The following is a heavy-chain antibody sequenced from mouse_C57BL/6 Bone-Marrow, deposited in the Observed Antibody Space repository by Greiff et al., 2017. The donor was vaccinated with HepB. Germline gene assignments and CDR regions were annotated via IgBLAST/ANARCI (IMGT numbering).Heavy chain of an antibody. CDR2: IHPNSGST. V-gene: IGHV1-64*01. Sequence: VKLQQPGAELVKPGASVKLSCKASGYTFTSYWMHWVKQRPGQGLEWIGMIHPNSGSTNYNEKFKSKATLTVDKSSSTAYMQLSSLTSEDSAVYYCARRRYYYGSSHYFDYWGQGTTLTVSS. D-gene: IGHD1-1*01. CDR1: GYTFTSYW. J-gene: IGHJ2*01. CDR3: ARRRYYYGSSHYFDY.